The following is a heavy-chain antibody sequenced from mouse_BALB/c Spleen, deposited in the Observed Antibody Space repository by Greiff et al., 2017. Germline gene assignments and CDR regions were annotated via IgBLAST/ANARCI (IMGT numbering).Heavy chain of an antibody. J-gene: IGHJ1*01. CDR2: IYPGDGDT. CDR3: ARFYYGNGWYFDV. V-gene: IGHV1-80*01. Sequence: VQLQQSGAELVRPGSSVKISCKASGYAFSSYWMNWVKQRPGQGLEWIGQIYPGDGDTNYNGKFKGKATLTADKSYSTAYMQLSSLTSEDSAVYFCARFYYGNGWYFDVWGAGTTVTVSA. D-gene: IGHD2-1*01. CDR1: GYAFSSYW.